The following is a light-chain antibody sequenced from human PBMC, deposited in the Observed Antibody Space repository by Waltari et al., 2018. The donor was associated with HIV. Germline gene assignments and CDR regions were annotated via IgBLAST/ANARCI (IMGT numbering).Light chain of an antibody. V-gene: IGLV3-25*03. J-gene: IGLJ3*02. CDR1: PLPKQL. Sequence: ELTQQTSVSVPPAQTARIICSGDPLPKQLGYVYQQKPGQAPIMVIYKDDERPSGIPERFSGSSSGTTATLTISGVQAEDEADYHCQSTDNSGTYVVFGGGTKLTVV. CDR3: QSTDNSGTYVV. CDR2: KDD.